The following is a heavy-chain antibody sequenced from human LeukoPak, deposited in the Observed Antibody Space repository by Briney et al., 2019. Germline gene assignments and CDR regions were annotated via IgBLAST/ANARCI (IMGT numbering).Heavy chain of an antibody. J-gene: IGHJ4*02. CDR1: GYTFSSYG. CDR2: ISAYNGNT. CDR3: ARDRSAVAGATPDY. V-gene: IGHV1-18*01. D-gene: IGHD1-26*01. Sequence: ASVKVSCKVSGYTFSSYGISWVRQAPGQGLEWMGWISAYNGNTNYAQKLQGRVTMTTDTSTSTAYLELRSLRYDDTAVYYCARDRSAVAGATPDYWGQGTLVTVSS.